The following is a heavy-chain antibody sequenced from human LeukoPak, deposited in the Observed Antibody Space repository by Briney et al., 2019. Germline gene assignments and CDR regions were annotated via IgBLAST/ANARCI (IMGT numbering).Heavy chain of an antibody. CDR3: AGLAVAGTH. J-gene: IGHJ4*02. CDR1: GGSISSYY. CDR2: IYYSGST. V-gene: IGHV4-59*01. Sequence: PSETLSLTCTVSGGSISSYYWSWIRQPPGKGLEWIGYIYYSGSTNYNPSLKSRVTISVDTSKNQFSLKLSSVTAADMAVYYCAGLAVAGTHWGQGTLVTVSS. D-gene: IGHD6-19*01.